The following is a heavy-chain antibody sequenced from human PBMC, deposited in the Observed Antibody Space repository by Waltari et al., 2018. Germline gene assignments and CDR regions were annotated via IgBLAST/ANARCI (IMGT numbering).Heavy chain of an antibody. CDR1: GFTFSSYC. V-gene: IGHV3-30*03. CDR2: ISYDGSNK. D-gene: IGHD3-10*01. CDR3: ATLGDYYGSGSYYNLDY. Sequence: QVQLVESGGGVVQPGRSLRLSCAAAGFTFSSYCMHWVRQAPVQGLEWVAVISYDGSNKYYADSVKGRFTISRDNSKNTLYLQMNSLRAEDTAVYYCATLGDYYGSGSYYNLDYWGQGTLVTVSS. J-gene: IGHJ4*02.